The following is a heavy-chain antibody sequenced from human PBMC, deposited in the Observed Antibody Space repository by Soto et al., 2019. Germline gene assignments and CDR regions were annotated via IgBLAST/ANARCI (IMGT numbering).Heavy chain of an antibody. J-gene: IGHJ6*02. D-gene: IGHD6-19*01. V-gene: IGHV5-51*01. CDR3: ARQAVAGRYYYGMDF. CDR2: IYPGDSDT. Sequence: PGESLKISCKGSGYSFTSYWIGWVRQMPGKGLEWMGIIYPGDSDTRYSPSFQGQVTISADKSISTAYLQWSSLTASDTAMYYCARQAVAGRYYYGMDFSGQGTTVTVSS. CDR1: GYSFTSYW.